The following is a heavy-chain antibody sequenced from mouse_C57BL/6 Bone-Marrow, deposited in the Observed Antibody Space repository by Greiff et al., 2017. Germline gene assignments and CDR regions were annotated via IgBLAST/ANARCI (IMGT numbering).Heavy chain of an antibody. J-gene: IGHJ2*01. D-gene: IGHD1-1*01. CDR2: ISYDGSN. CDR3: ARALPITTVEYYFDY. V-gene: IGHV3-6*01. Sequence: EVKLEESGPGLVKPSQSLSLTCSVTGYSITSGYYWNWIRQFPGNKLEWMGYISYDGSNNYNPSLKNRISITRDTSKNQFFLKLNSVTTEDTATYYCARALPITTVEYYFDYWGQGTTLTVSS. CDR1: GYSITSGYY.